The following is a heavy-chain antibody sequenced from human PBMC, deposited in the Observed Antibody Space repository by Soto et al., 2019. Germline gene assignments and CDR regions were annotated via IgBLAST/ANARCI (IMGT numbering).Heavy chain of an antibody. CDR1: GGTFNSYS. CDR2: IIPMSGRP. Sequence: QVQLVQSGAEVKTPGSSVKVSCKASGGTFNSYSIDWVRQAPGQGFEWMGGIIPMSGRPNYAQRFQGRVTFTADKSTNTVDMEVHSLTHEDTAVYYCTSRGRQSANWCAPWGQGTLVSVSS. J-gene: IGHJ5*02. D-gene: IGHD3-10*01. V-gene: IGHV1-69*14. CDR3: TSRGRQSANWCAP.